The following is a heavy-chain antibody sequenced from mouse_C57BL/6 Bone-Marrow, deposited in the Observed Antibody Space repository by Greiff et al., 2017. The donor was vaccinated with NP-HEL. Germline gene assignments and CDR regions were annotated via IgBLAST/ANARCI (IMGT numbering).Heavy chain of an antibody. CDR1: GYTFTSYW. CDR3: ARRGSYDGYYAMDY. J-gene: IGHJ4*01. V-gene: IGHV1-64*01. D-gene: IGHD2-3*01. CDR2: IHPDSGST. Sequence: VQLQQPGAELVKPGASVKLSCKASGYTFTSYWMPWVKQRPGQGLEWIGMIHPDSGSTNYNEKFKSKATLTVDTSSSTAYMQLSSLTSEDSAVYYCARRGSYDGYYAMDYWGQGTSVTVSS.